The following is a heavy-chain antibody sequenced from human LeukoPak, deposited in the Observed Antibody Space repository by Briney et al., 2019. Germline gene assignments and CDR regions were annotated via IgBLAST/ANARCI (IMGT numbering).Heavy chain of an antibody. Sequence: PGGSLRLSCAASGFSFSSYAMSWVRQAPGKGLEWVSSISATTKNTYYADSVKGRFTITRDNSMNTLYLQIKSLRAEDTAVYYCVKDHRSSSWSPLGGGYWGQGTLVTVSS. V-gene: IGHV3-23*01. CDR2: ISATTKNT. CDR3: VKDHRSSSWSPLGGGY. CDR1: GFSFSSYA. J-gene: IGHJ4*02. D-gene: IGHD6-13*01.